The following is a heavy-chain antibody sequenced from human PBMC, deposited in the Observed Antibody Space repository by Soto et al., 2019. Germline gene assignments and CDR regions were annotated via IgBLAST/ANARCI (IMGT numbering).Heavy chain of an antibody. CDR3: ARHGSDGSGSSGWNNWFDP. V-gene: IGHV4-59*08. D-gene: IGHD3-10*01. Sequence: QVQLQESGPGLVKPSETLSLTCTVSGGSISSYYWSWIRQPPGKGLEWIGYIYYSGSTKYNPSLKSRVTISVDASKNQFSLKLSSVTAADTAGYYCARHGSDGSGSSGWNNWFDPWGQGTLVTVSS. J-gene: IGHJ5*02. CDR2: IYYSGST. CDR1: GGSISSYY.